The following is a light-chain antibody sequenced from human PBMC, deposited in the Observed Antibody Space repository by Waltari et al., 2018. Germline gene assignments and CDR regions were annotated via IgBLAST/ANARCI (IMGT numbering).Light chain of an antibody. Sequence: EIVMTQSPATLSVSPGEGATLSCRASQSVSRKLAWYQHKPGQAPGLLIYGASPRATGIPARFSGSGSVTEFTLTISSLQSEDFAFYYCQQYNNWPPEDTFGQGTKLEIK. J-gene: IGKJ2*01. CDR1: QSVSRK. CDR2: GAS. CDR3: QQYNNWPPEDT. V-gene: IGKV3-15*01.